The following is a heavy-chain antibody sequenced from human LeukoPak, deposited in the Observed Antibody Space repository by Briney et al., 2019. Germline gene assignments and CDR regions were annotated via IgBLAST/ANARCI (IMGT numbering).Heavy chain of an antibody. D-gene: IGHD3-9*01. CDR2: IYSGGST. CDR1: GFTVSSNY. Sequence: PGGSLRLSCAASGFTVSSNYMSWVRQAPGKGLEWVSVIYSGGSTYYADSVKGRFTISRDNSKNTLYLQMNSLRAEDTAVYYCARVSRYFDWLSPDYWGQGTLVTVSS. V-gene: IGHV3-53*01. CDR3: ARVSRYFDWLSPDY. J-gene: IGHJ4*02.